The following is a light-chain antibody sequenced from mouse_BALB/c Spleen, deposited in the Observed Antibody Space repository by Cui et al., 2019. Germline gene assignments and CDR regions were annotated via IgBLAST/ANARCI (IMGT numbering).Light chain of an antibody. CDR1: SSVSY. V-gene: IGKV4-80*01. CDR3: HQWSSYPWT. Sequence: QIVLTQSPSIMSLSLGDEITLTCSASSSVSYMHWYQQKSGTSPKLLIYSTSNLASGVPSRFSGSGSGTFYSLTISSVEAEDAADYYCHQWSSYPWTFGGGTKLEIK. CDR2: STS. J-gene: IGKJ1*01.